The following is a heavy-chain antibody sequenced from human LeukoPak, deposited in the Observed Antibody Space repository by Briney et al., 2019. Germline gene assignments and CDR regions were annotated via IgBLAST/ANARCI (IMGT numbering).Heavy chain of an antibody. V-gene: IGHV3-23*01. Sequence: GASLRLSCVASGFTFSSYAMSWVRQAPGKGLEWVSAISGSGGSTYYADSVKGRFTISRDNSKNTLYLQMNSLRAEDAAVYYCAKDSDSSSWPPSIDYWGQGTLVTVSS. D-gene: IGHD6-13*01. CDR3: AKDSDSSSWPPSIDY. CDR2: ISGSGGST. CDR1: GFTFSSYA. J-gene: IGHJ4*02.